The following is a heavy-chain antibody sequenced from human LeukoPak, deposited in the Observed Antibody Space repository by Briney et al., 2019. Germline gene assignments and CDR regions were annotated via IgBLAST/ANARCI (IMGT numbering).Heavy chain of an antibody. CDR2: INHSGST. J-gene: IGHJ4*02. CDR1: GGSFSGYY. V-gene: IGHV4-34*01. D-gene: IGHD3-16*02. Sequence: SETLSLTCAVYGGSFSGYYWSWIRQPPGKGLEWIGEINHSGSTNYNPSLKSRVTISVDTSKKQFSLKLSSVTAADTAVYYCARGRPVWGSYRPFDYWGQGTLVTVSS. CDR3: ARGRPVWGSYRPFDY.